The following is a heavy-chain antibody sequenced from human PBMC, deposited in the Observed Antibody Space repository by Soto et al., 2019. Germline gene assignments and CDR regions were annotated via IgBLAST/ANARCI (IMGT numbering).Heavy chain of an antibody. D-gene: IGHD6-13*01. CDR2: TYYRSKWYN. V-gene: IGHV6-1*01. Sequence: SQTLSLTCAISGDSVSSNSATWDWIRQSPSRGLEWLGRTYYRSKWYNDYAVSVKSRITINPDTSKNQFSLQLNSVTPEDTAVYYCARVEAAAGTSYYCYGMDVWGQGTTVTVSS. CDR3: ARVEAAAGTSYYCYGMDV. CDR1: GDSVSSNSAT. J-gene: IGHJ6*02.